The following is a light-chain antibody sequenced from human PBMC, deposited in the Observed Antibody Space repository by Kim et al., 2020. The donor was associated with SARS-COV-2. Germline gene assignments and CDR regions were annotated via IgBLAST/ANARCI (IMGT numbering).Light chain of an antibody. J-gene: IGKJ5*01. CDR2: AAS. V-gene: IGKV1-39*01. CDR1: QSISSY. Sequence: ASVGDRVTITCRASQSISSYLNWDQQKPGKAPKLLIYAASSLQSGVPSRFSGSGSGTDFTLTISSLQPEDFATYYCQQSYSTPITFGQGTRREIK. CDR3: QQSYSTPIT.